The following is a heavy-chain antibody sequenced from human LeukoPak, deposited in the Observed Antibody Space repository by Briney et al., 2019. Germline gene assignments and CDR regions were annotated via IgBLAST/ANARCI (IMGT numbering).Heavy chain of an antibody. CDR3: ARGTATTAGIDF. Sequence: GALRLSCTASGFAFSSYWMFWVRQAPGKGLVWASQINTEGASTTYGDPAKGRFTTSRDNAKNTLYLQMNSLRVEDTAVYYCARGTATTAGIDFWGQGTLVTVSS. J-gene: IGHJ4*02. CDR1: GFAFSSYW. V-gene: IGHV3-74*01. CDR2: INTEGAST. D-gene: IGHD1/OR15-1a*01.